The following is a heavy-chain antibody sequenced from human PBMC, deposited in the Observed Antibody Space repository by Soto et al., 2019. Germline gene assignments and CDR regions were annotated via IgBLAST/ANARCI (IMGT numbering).Heavy chain of an antibody. CDR1: GLTFSIYE. CDR2: ITNSGSTM. D-gene: IGHD4-17*01. Sequence: GSLRLSCAASGLTFSIYEMSWVRQAPGKGLEWISYITNSGSTMYYADSVKGRFTISRDNAKNSLYLQMNSLRAEDTAVYYCARDGYGDPYYYYGMDVWGQGTTVTVSS. V-gene: IGHV3-48*03. CDR3: ARDGYGDPYYYYGMDV. J-gene: IGHJ6*02.